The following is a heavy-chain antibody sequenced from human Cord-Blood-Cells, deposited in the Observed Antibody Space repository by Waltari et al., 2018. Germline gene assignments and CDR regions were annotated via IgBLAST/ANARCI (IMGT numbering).Heavy chain of an antibody. CDR2: IIPIFGTA. Sequence: QVQPVQSGAAATNPGSSVKIPCQAPGGTSRSYALSWARQAPGQGLEWMGGIIPIFGTANYAQKFQGRVTITADESTSTAYMELSSLRSEDTAVYYCASGYSYGYYFDYWGQGTLVTVSS. CDR1: GGTSRSYA. D-gene: IGHD5-18*01. CDR3: ASGYSYGYYFDY. J-gene: IGHJ4*02. V-gene: IGHV1-69*01.